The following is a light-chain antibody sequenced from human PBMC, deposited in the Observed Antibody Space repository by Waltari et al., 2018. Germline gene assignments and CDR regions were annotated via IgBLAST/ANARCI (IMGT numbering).Light chain of an antibody. CDR3: QQYGSSPVT. CDR2: GAS. Sequence: EIVLTQSPGTLSLSPGERANLSCRASQSVRSSYLAWYQQNPGQAPRLLSYGASSRATGIPDRFSGSGSGTDFTLTISRLEPEDFAVYYCQQYGSSPVTFGQGTRLEIK. V-gene: IGKV3-20*01. J-gene: IGKJ5*01. CDR1: QSVRSSY.